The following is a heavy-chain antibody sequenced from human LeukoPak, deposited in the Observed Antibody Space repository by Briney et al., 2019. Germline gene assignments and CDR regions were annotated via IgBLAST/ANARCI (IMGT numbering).Heavy chain of an antibody. J-gene: IGHJ4*02. V-gene: IGHV3-23*01. CDR2: ISGSGGST. CDR3: ARGSGYFLDFDY. Sequence: PGGSLRLSCAASGFTFSSYAMSWVHQAPGKGLEWVSAISGSGGSTYYADSVKGRFTISRDSSKNTLYLQMNSLRAEDTAVYYCARGSGYFLDFDYWGQGTLVTVSS. CDR1: GFTFSSYA. D-gene: IGHD3-22*01.